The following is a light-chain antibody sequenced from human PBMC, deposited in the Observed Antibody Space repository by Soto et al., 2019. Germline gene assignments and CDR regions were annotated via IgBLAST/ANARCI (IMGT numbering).Light chain of an antibody. CDR2: DAS. J-gene: IGKJ5*01. CDR1: QSVSSH. V-gene: IGKV3-11*01. CDR3: QQGGNWPLT. Sequence: EVVMTQSLATLSESPCYTATLSCRASQSVSSHLAWYQQKRGQAPRLLIYDASSRATGIPARFSGSGSGTDFTLTISSLEPEDFAVYYCQQGGNWPLTFGQGTRLEIK.